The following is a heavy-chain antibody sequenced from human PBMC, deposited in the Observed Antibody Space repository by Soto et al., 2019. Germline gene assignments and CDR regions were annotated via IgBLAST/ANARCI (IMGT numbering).Heavy chain of an antibody. Sequence: GGSLRLSCAASGFTFSSYAMSWVRQAPGKGLEWVSAISGSGGSTYYADSVKGRFTISRDNSKNTLYLQMNSLRAEDTAVYYCARVYCSGGSCYSIDYWGQGTLVTVSS. D-gene: IGHD2-15*01. CDR1: GFTFSSYA. J-gene: IGHJ4*02. V-gene: IGHV3-23*01. CDR3: ARVYCSGGSCYSIDY. CDR2: ISGSGGST.